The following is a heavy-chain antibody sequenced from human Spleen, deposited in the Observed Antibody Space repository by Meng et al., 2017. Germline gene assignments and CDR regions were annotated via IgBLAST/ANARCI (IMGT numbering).Heavy chain of an antibody. CDR1: GFTFSNGA. D-gene: IGHD3-22*01. Sequence: GGSLRLSCTASGFTFSNGAMNWVRQAPGKGLEWVSAINTSGGNTNYADSVRGRFTISRDTSKSTLYLQMNSLRAEDTAVYYCARDPRWCYYDTSGCPWGQGTLVTVSS. J-gene: IGHJ5*02. CDR3: ARDPRWCYYDTSGCP. V-gene: IGHV3-23*01. CDR2: INTSGGNT.